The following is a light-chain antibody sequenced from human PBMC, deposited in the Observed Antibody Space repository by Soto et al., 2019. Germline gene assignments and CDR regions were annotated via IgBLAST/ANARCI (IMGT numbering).Light chain of an antibody. Sequence: QSVLTQPASVSGSPGQSITISCTVTSSDIGSYNYVAWYKPVPGKPPKLMIYEVRNPPSGVSFRFSGSKSGNTASLTISGLQAEDEADYYCISYRGSDTSYVFGTGTKVTVL. V-gene: IGLV2-14*01. CDR2: EVR. J-gene: IGLJ1*01. CDR1: SSDIGSYNY. CDR3: ISYRGSDTSYV.